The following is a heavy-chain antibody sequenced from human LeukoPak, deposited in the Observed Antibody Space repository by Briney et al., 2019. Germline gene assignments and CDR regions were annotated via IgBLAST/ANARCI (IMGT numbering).Heavy chain of an antibody. CDR1: GFTFSSYA. V-gene: IGHV3-23*01. J-gene: IGHJ6*03. CDR2: ISGSGGST. CDR3: AKGGYQLLREFYYYYYMDV. D-gene: IGHD2-2*01. Sequence: GGSLRLSCAASGFTFSSYAMSWVRQAPGKGLEWVSAISGSGGSTYYADSVKGRFTISRDNSKNTLYLQMNSLRAEDTAVHYCAKGGYQLLREFYYYYYMDVWGKGTTVTVSS.